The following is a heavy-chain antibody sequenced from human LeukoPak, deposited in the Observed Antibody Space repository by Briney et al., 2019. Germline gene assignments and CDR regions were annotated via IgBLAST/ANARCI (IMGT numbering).Heavy chain of an antibody. Sequence: ASVKVSCKASGYTFTSYGISWVRQAPGQGLEWMGWISAYNGNSNYAQKLQGRVTMTTDTSTSTAYMELRSLRSDDTAVYYCARDGFGAAGMGRGWFDPWGQGTLVTVSS. D-gene: IGHD6-13*01. V-gene: IGHV1-18*01. CDR1: GYTFTSYG. CDR3: ARDGFGAAGMGRGWFDP. J-gene: IGHJ5*02. CDR2: ISAYNGNS.